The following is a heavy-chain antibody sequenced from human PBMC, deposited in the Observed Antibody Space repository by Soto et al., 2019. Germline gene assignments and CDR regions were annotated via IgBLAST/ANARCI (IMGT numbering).Heavy chain of an antibody. V-gene: IGHV3-30*18. CDR1: GFTFSSYG. CDR2: ISYDGSNK. Sequence: SGGSLRLSCAASGFTFSSYGMHWVRQAPGKGLEWVAVISYDGSNKYYADSVKGRFTISRDNSKNTLYLQMNSLRAEDTAVYYCAKDLDYGDPYYHGMDVWGQGTTVTVSS. J-gene: IGHJ6*02. D-gene: IGHD4-17*01. CDR3: AKDLDYGDPYYHGMDV.